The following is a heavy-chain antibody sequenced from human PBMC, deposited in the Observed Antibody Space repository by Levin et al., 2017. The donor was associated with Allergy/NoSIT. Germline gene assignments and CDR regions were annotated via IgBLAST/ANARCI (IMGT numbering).Heavy chain of an antibody. CDR3: AILSIVVATGN. V-gene: IGHV3-23*01. J-gene: IGHJ4*02. CDR2: ISGSGGST. Sequence: GESLKISCAASGFTFSSYAMSWVRQAPGKGLEWVSGISGSGGSTYYADSVKGRFTISRDNSKNTLYLQMNSLRAEDTAVYYCAILSIVVATGNWGQGTLVTVSS. CDR1: GFTFSSYA. D-gene: IGHD5-12*01.